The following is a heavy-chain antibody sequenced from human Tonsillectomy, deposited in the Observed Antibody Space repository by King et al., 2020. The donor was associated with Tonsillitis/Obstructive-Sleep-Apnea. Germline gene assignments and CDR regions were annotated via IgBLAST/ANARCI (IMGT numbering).Heavy chain of an antibody. CDR2: ISSNGGST. D-gene: IGHD3-3*01. CDR1: RFTFSSYA. J-gene: IGHJ6*02. CDR3: VKGGTYYDFWSALIQEPYYYYYGMDV. Sequence: VQLVESGGGLVQPGGSLRLSCSASRFTFSSYAMHWVRQAPGKGLEYVSAISSNGGSTYYADSVKGRFTISRDNSKNKLYLQMSSLRAEDTAVSYCVKGGTYYDFWSALIQEPYYYYYGMDVWGQGTTVTVSS. V-gene: IGHV3-64D*06.